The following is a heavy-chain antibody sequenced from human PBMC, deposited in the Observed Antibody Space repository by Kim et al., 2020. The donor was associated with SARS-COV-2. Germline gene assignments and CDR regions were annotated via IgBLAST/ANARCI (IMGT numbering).Heavy chain of an antibody. Sequence: GGSLRLSCAASGFTFSNYYMSWIRQAPGKGLEWVAYIWYSSNYTYYADSVKGRFTISRDNSKNSLYLQMNSLRAEDTAVYYCARENGRLLGLDYWGHGT. CDR1: GFTFSNYY. CDR2: IWYSSNYT. J-gene: IGHJ4*03. V-gene: IGHV3-11*06. CDR3: ARENGRLLGLDY. D-gene: IGHD3-3*01.